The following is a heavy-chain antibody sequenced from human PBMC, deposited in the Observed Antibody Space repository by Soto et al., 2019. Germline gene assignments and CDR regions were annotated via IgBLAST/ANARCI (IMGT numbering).Heavy chain of an antibody. V-gene: IGHV3-23*01. CDR2: ITGSGDST. Sequence: EVQLLESGGGLVQPGGSLRLSCAASGFTFSTYGMNWVRQAPGKGLEWVSAITGSGDSTYYADSVKGRFSISRDNSKNTLYLQMNSLRADDTAVYYCAHSRMVYAISYFDYWGQGTLVTVSS. CDR1: GFTFSTYG. CDR3: AHSRMVYAISYFDY. J-gene: IGHJ4*02. D-gene: IGHD2-8*01.